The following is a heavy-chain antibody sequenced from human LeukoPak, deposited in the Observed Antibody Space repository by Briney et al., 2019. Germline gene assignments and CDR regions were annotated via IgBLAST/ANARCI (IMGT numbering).Heavy chain of an antibody. CDR1: GGTFISYA. CDR3: ARIGSGSYYTYFDY. Sequence: ASVKVSCKASGGTFISYAISWVRQAPGQGLEWMGRIIPIVGIANYAQKFQGRVTITADKSTSTAYMELSCLRSEDTAVYYCARIGSGSYYTYFDYWGQGTLVTVSS. V-gene: IGHV1-69*04. J-gene: IGHJ4*02. CDR2: IIPIVGIA. D-gene: IGHD3-10*01.